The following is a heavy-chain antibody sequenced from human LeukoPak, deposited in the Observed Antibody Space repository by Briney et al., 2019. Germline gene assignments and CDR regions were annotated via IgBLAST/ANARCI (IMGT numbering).Heavy chain of an antibody. J-gene: IGHJ6*02. V-gene: IGHV3-48*01. CDR1: GFTFSSYS. CDR3: ARDESISVDYGMDV. CDR2: ISSSSSTI. D-gene: IGHD3-3*02. Sequence: GGSLRLSCAASGFTFSSYSMNWARQAPGKGLEWVSYISSSSSTIYYADSVKGRFTISRDNAKNSLYLQMNSLRAEDTAVYYCARDESISVDYGMDVWGQGTTVTVSS.